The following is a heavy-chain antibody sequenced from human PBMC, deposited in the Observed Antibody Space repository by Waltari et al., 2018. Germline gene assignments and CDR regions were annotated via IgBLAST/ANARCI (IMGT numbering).Heavy chain of an antibody. D-gene: IGHD1-26*01. CDR1: VGTFSSYA. J-gene: IGHJ4*02. CDR3: ARGGVSGSYFYFDY. Sequence: QVQLVQSGAEVKKPGSSVKVSCTASVGTFSSYAISWVRPAPGQGLEWMGGIIPIFGTANYAQKFQGRVTITTDESTSTAYMELSSLRSEDTAVYYCARGGVSGSYFYFDYWGQGTLVTVSS. V-gene: IGHV1-69*05. CDR2: IIPIFGTA.